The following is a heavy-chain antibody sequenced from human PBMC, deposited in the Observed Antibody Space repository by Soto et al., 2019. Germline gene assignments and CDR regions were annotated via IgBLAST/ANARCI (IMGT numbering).Heavy chain of an antibody. V-gene: IGHV4-31*03. D-gene: IGHD5-18*01. J-gene: IGHJ3*02. CDR3: ARGVLRGGYADAFDI. CDR2: IYYSGST. Sequence: QVQLQESGPGLMKPSQTLSLTCTVSGGSISSGGYYWSWIRQHPGKGLEWIGYIYYSGSTYYNPSLKSRVTISVDTSKNQFSLKLSSVTAADTAVYYCARGVLRGGYADAFDIWGQGTMVTVSS. CDR1: GGSISSGGYY.